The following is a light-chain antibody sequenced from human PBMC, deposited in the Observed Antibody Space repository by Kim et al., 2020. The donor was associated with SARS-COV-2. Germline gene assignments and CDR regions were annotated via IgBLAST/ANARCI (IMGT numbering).Light chain of an antibody. J-gene: IGLJ3*02. CDR1: KLGDKY. CDR3: QAWDSTWV. V-gene: IGLV3-1*01. CDR2: QDS. Sequence: SVSPGQTASITCSGDKLGDKYACWYQQNPGQSPVLVIYQDSKRPSGIPERFAGSNAGNTATLTISGTHAMDEADYYCQAWDSTWVFGGGTQLTVL.